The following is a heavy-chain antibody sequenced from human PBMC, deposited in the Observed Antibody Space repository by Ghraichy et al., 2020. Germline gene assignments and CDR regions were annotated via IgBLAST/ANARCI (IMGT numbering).Heavy chain of an antibody. J-gene: IGHJ4*02. V-gene: IGHV4-59*01. Sequence: SETLSLTCTVSGGSISSYYWSWIRQPPGKGLEWIGYIYYSGSTNYNPSLKSRVTISVDTSKNQFSLKLSSVTAADTAVYYCARGPIKYYDFWSGYYPEPGFDYWGQGTLVTVSS. CDR1: GGSISSYY. D-gene: IGHD3-3*01. CDR3: ARGPIKYYDFWSGYYPEPGFDY. CDR2: IYYSGST.